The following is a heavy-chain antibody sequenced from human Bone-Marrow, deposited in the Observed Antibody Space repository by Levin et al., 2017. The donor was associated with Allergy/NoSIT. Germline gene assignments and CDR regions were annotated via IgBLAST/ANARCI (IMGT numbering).Heavy chain of an antibody. CDR2: IYSCGST. CDR3: ARGRSGGSCYSYYYYYYGMDV. V-gene: IGHV3-66*03. Sequence: GGSLRLSCAASGFTVSSNYMSWVRQAPGKGLEWVSVIYSCGSTYYADSVKGRFTISRDNSKNTLYLQMNSLRAEDTAVYYCARGRSGGSCYSYYYYYYGMDVWGQGTTVTVSS. CDR1: GFTVSSNY. J-gene: IGHJ6*02. D-gene: IGHD2-15*01.